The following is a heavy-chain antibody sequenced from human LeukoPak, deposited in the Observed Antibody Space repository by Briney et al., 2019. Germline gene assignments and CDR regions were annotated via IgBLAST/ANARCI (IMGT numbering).Heavy chain of an antibody. Sequence: GGSLRLSCAASGFTVSDNYMSWVRQAPGKGLEWGSAISGSGDSTYYADSVKGRFTISRDNSKNTLYLQMNSLRADDTAVYYCVKDEGGVQLAYWGQGALVTVSS. J-gene: IGHJ4*02. CDR2: ISGSGDST. CDR1: GFTVSDNY. V-gene: IGHV3-23*01. D-gene: IGHD1-1*01. CDR3: VKDEGGVQLAY.